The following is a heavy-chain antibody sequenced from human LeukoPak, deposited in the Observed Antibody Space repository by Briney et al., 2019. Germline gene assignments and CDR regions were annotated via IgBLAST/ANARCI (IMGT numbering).Heavy chain of an antibody. Sequence: GGPLRLSCAASGFTFSNAWMSWVRQAPGKGLVWVARLHSNGAFTTYADSVKGRFTISRDTAKNTLYLQMNSLRVEDTAVYYCARFVVVTAGDYWGQGTLVTVSS. CDR1: GFTFSNAW. V-gene: IGHV3-74*01. J-gene: IGHJ4*01. D-gene: IGHD2-21*02. CDR2: LHSNGAFT. CDR3: ARFVVVTAGDY.